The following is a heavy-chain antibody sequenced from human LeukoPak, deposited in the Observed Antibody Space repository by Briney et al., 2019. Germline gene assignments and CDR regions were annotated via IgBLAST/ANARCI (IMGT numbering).Heavy chain of an antibody. V-gene: IGHV1-2*02. D-gene: IGHD6-19*01. CDR2: INPNSGGT. CDR3: ARDGVAVAGTTPDY. J-gene: IGHJ4*02. CDR1: GYTFTGYY. Sequence: ASVKVSCKASGYTFTGYYMHWVRQAPGQGLEWMGWINPNSGGTNYAQKFQGRVTMTRDTSISTAYMELSRPRSDDTAVYYCARDGVAVAGTTPDYWGQGTLVTVSS.